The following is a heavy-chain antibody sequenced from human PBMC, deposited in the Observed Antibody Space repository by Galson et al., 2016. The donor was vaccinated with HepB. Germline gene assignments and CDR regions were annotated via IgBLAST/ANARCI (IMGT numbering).Heavy chain of an antibody. Sequence: PRLSCAASGFTFSNYAMHWVRQAPGKGLEWVAVISYDGSNKYYADSVKGRFTISKDNSKNTLYVQMNSLRAEDTAVYYCARERNGFMEWLFKTYYYYSMDVWGQGTTVIVSS. CDR2: ISYDGSNK. CDR3: ARERNGFMEWLFKTYYYYSMDV. J-gene: IGHJ6*02. V-gene: IGHV3-30-3*01. CDR1: GFTFSNYA. D-gene: IGHD3-3*01.